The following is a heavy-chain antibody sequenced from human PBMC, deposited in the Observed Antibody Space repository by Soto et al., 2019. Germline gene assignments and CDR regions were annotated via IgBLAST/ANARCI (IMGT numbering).Heavy chain of an antibody. CDR1: GDSISSGGSY. V-gene: IGHV4-31*03. J-gene: IGHJ6*04. CDR2: IFYSGSF. Sequence: PSETLSLTCTVSGDSISSGGSYWNWIRQRPGKGLEWMGYIFYSGSFYYTPSLRGRVMMSADTSKNQFYLRLSSVTAADTAVYYCARLILAGYYVMDVWGKGTTVTVSS. D-gene: IGHD2-15*01. CDR3: ARLILAGYYVMDV.